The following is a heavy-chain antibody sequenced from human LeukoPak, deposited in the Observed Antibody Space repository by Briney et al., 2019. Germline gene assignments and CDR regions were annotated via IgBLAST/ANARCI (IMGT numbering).Heavy chain of an antibody. V-gene: IGHV3-30*18. CDR1: GFTFSSYG. D-gene: IGHD2-15*01. CDR3: AKEPGYCSGGSCYDFDY. CDR2: ISYDGSNK. J-gene: IGHJ4*02. Sequence: QAGGSLRLSCAASGFTFSSYGMHWVRQAPGKGLEWVTVISYDGSNKYYADSMKGRFTISRDNSKNTLYLQMNSLRAEDTAVYYCAKEPGYCSGGSCYDFDYWGQGTLVTVSS.